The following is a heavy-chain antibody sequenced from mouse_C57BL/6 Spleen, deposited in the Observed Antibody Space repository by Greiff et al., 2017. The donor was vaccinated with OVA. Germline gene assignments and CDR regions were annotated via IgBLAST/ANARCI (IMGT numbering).Heavy chain of an antibody. Sequence: VQLQQPGAELVKPGASVKMSCKASGYTFTSYWITWVKQRPGQGLEWIGDIYPGSGSTNYNEKFKSKATLTVDTSSSTAYMQLSSLTSEDSAVYYCARGSGVTTDFDYWGQGTTLTVSS. J-gene: IGHJ2*01. CDR1: GYTFTSYW. CDR3: ARGSGVTTDFDY. CDR2: IYPGSGST. D-gene: IGHD2-2*01. V-gene: IGHV1-55*01.